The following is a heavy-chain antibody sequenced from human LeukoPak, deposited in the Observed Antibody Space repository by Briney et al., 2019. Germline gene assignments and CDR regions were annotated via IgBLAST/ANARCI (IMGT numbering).Heavy chain of an antibody. CDR3: ARVGYGIAAAGTGEDFSYYFDY. V-gene: IGHV4-39*07. J-gene: IGHJ4*02. CDR1: GDSFTSVTDY. Sequence: SETLSLTCTVSGDSFTSVTDYWAWIRQPPGKGLEWIASGDYSGGTYYNPSLESRVAISADMSKNQISLKLSSVTAADTAVYYCARVGYGIAAAGTGEDFSYYFDYWGQGTLVTVSS. D-gene: IGHD6-13*01. CDR2: GDYSGGT.